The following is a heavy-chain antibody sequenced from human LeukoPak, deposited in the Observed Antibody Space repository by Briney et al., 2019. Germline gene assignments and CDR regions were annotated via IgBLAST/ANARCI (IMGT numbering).Heavy chain of an antibody. CDR2: IYYSGST. CDR1: GGSISSSSYY. V-gene: IGHV4-39*07. CDR3: ARVSGDYYYYYMDV. Sequence: PSETLSLTCTVSGGSISSSSYYWGWIRQPPGKGLEWIRSIYYSGSTYYNPSLKSRVTISVDTSKNQFSLKLSSVTAADTAVYYCARVSGDYYYYYMDVWGKGTTVTISS. D-gene: IGHD4-17*01. J-gene: IGHJ6*03.